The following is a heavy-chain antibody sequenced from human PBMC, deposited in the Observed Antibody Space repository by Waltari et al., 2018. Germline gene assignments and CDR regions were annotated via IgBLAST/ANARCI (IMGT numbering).Heavy chain of an antibody. V-gene: IGHV3-21*01. CDR1: GFNYITYS. Sequence: EVQLVESGGGWVKPGGSLRLPCAPPGFNYITYSMTWVRQAPGKGLEWVSCNSSSSRYIYYADSVKGRFTISRDNAKNSLHLQMNNLRVEDTAVYYCARDDMITFGGPTVDWGQGTLVSVSS. D-gene: IGHD3-16*01. CDR3: ARDDMITFGGPTVD. J-gene: IGHJ4*02. CDR2: NSSSSRYI.